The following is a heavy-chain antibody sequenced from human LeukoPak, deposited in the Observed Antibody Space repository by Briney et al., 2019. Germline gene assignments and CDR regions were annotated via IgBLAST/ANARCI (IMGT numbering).Heavy chain of an antibody. CDR1: GFTFSSYA. CDR2: IGTDGRNT. V-gene: IGHV3-74*01. D-gene: IGHD5-18*01. Sequence: GGSLRLSCAASGFTFSSYAMSWVRQVPGKGLEWVSRIGTDGRNTNYADSMKGRFTISRDNAKNTLYLQVNSLRVEDTAVYYCARGGSGSTYGLFDYWGQGILVTVSS. CDR3: ARGGSGSTYGLFDY. J-gene: IGHJ4*02.